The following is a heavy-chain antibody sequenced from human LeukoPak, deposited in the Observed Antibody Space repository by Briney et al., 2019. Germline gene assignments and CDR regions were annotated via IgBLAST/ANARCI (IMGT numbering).Heavy chain of an antibody. D-gene: IGHD3-3*01. V-gene: IGHV3-7*01. CDR3: ARGVAENNFDY. CDR1: LFTSCRFW. J-gene: IGHJ4*02. CDR2: IMKGGSET. Sequence: GGSLRLSCAVSLFTSCRFWVSCVRGAPGKGGEWGANIMKGGSETYCVDSVKCLFTISRENAKNSLYLQLNSLRAGDTAVYYCARGVAENNFDYWGQGTLVTVSS.